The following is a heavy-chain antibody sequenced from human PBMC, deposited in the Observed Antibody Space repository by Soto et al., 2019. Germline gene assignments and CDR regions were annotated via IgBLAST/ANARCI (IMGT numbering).Heavy chain of an antibody. Sequence: QVQLVESGGGVVQPGRSLRLSCAASGFTFSSYAMHWVRQAPGKGLEWVAVISYDGSNKYYADSVKGRFTISRDNSKNTLYLQMNSLRAEDTAVYYCAREEGYSSGWYTDYWGQGTLVTVSS. D-gene: IGHD6-19*01. J-gene: IGHJ4*02. CDR2: ISYDGSNK. CDR1: GFTFSSYA. V-gene: IGHV3-30-3*01. CDR3: AREEGYSSGWYTDY.